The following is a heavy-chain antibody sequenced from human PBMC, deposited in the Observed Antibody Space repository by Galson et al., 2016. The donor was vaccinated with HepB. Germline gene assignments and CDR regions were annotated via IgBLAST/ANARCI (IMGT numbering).Heavy chain of an antibody. J-gene: IGHJ5*02. CDR3: ARFGPGWGMFSSRRWFDP. Sequence: LSLTCSVHGGTLSGYHWSWIRQPPGKGLECIGEINHGGTTNYIPSLKSRLTISVDTSKNQFSLKLTSVTAADTAVYYCARFGPGWGMFSSRRWFDPWGQGTLVTVSS. D-gene: IGHD2-8*02. V-gene: IGHV4-34*01. CDR2: INHGGTT. CDR1: GGTLSGYH.